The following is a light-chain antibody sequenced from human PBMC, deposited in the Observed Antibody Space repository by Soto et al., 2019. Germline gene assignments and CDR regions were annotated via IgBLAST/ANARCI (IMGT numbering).Light chain of an antibody. CDR3: SSYTSSTTVV. V-gene: IGLV2-14*01. Sequence: QSVLTQPASVSGSPGQSITISRTGTSSDVGGYNYVSWYQQHPGKAPKLMIYEVSNRPSGVSNRFSGSKSGNTASLTISGLQADDEAYYYCSSYTSSTTVVFGGGTKLTVL. CDR1: SSDVGGYNY. J-gene: IGLJ2*01. CDR2: EVS.